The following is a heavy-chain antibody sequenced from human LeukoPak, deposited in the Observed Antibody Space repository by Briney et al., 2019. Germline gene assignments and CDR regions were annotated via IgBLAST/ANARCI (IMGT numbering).Heavy chain of an antibody. Sequence: PGRSLRLSCAAPGFTFSNYGMHWVRQAPGKGLEWVAVIWYDGSNEYYADSVKGRFTISRDNSKNTLSLQMNSLRAEDTAVYYCARYYGSGSVGGFDYWGQGTLVTVSS. J-gene: IGHJ4*02. CDR2: IWYDGSNE. CDR3: ARYYGSGSVGGFDY. V-gene: IGHV3-33*01. D-gene: IGHD3-10*01. CDR1: GFTFSNYG.